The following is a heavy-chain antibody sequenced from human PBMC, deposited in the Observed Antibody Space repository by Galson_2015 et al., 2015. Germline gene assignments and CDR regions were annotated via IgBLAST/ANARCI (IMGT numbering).Heavy chain of an antibody. CDR1: GFTFSDYA. CDR2: ISRRGTSV. D-gene: IGHD6-13*01. Sequence: SLRLSCAASGFTFSDYAMNWVRQAPGKGLEWVSHISRRGTSVYYADSVKGRFTISRDNAKNSLYLLMNSLRGEDTAIYYCTREGSSWSNWYFDLWGRGTLVTVSS. J-gene: IGHJ2*01. CDR3: TREGSSWSNWYFDL. V-gene: IGHV3-48*03.